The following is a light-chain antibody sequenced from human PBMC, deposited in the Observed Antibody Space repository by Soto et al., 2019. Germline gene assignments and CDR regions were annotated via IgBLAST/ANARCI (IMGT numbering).Light chain of an antibody. J-gene: IGLJ3*02. V-gene: IGLV2-11*01. CDR2: DVS. CDR1: SSDVGAYIY. Sequence: QSALTQPRSVSGSPGQSVTISCTGTSSDVGAYIYVSWYQQYPAKAPKVMIYDVSKRPSGVPDRFSGSKSGNTASLTISGLQAEDEADYYCCSYAGSYTLVFGGGTKLTVL. CDR3: CSYAGSYTLV.